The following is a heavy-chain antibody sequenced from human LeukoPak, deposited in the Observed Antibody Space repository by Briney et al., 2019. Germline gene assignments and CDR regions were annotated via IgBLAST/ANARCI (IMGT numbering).Heavy chain of an antibody. V-gene: IGHV1-18*01. CDR1: GYTFTNYG. Sequence: ASVKVSCKASGYTFTNYGISWVRQAPGQGLEWMGWISAYNGNTNYAQKLQGRVTMTTDTSTTTAYMELRSLRSDDTAVYYCARGDYGGTTTYFDYWGQGTLVTVPP. CDR2: ISAYNGNT. J-gene: IGHJ4*02. D-gene: IGHD4-23*01. CDR3: ARGDYGGTTTYFDY.